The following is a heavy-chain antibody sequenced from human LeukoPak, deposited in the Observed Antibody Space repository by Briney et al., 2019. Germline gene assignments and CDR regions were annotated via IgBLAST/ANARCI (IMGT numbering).Heavy chain of an antibody. CDR3: AREWLASHFDN. CDR2: INPNSGGT. V-gene: IGHV1-2*06. D-gene: IGHD6-19*01. Sequence: ASVKVSCKASGYTFTGYYMHWVRQAPGQGLEWMGRINPNSGGTNYAQKFQGRVTMTRDTSISTAFMELSRLRSDDTAVYYCAREWLASHFDNWGQGTLVTVSS. J-gene: IGHJ4*02. CDR1: GYTFTGYY.